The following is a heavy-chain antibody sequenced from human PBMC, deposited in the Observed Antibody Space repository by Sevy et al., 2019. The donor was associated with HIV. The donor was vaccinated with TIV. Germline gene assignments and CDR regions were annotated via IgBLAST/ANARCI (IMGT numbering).Heavy chain of an antibody. Sequence: GGSLRLSCAPPGFTFINYPFNGVRRPPAKGREGVPIIHKVEKKKYNEDSVKGRFTISRENSKNTVYLQMKSLRVEDTAVYYCAREAAEGPYSSSWFSNWFDPWGQGTLVTVSS. V-gene: IGHV3-30*04. CDR3: AREAAEGPYSSSWFSNWFDP. CDR1: GFTFINYP. D-gene: IGHD6-13*01. CDR2: IHKVEKKK. J-gene: IGHJ5*02.